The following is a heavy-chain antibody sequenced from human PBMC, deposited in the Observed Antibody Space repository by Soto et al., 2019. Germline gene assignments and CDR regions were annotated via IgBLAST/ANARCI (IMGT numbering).Heavy chain of an antibody. Sequence: QLQLQESGPGLVKPSETLSLTCTVSGGSISSSSYYWGWIRQPPGKGLEWIGSIYYSGSTYYNPSRKSRGTISGDTSKNQFSLKLSSVTAAETAVYYCARIVFLSSWFGESGGWFDPWGQGTLGTVSS. V-gene: IGHV4-39*01. CDR2: IYYSGST. D-gene: IGHD3-10*01. J-gene: IGHJ5*02. CDR3: ARIVFLSSWFGESGGWFDP. CDR1: GGSISSSSYY.